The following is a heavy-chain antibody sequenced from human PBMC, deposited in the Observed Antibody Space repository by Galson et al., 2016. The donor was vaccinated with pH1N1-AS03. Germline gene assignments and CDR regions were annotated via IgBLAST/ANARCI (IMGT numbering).Heavy chain of an antibody. CDR3: ASGVYSTHFDY. Sequence: SLRLSCAASGFTFTSSTMSWVRQAPGKGLEWVSSITSGSTYIYYADSVKGRFSISRDSAHNSLYLQMNSLRAEDTAVYYRASGVYSTHFDYWGQGILVTVSP. V-gene: IGHV3-21*01. J-gene: IGHJ4*02. D-gene: IGHD6-13*01. CDR2: ITSGSTYI. CDR1: GFTFTSST.